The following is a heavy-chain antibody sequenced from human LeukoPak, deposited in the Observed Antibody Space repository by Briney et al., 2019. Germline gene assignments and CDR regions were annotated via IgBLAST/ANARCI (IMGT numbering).Heavy chain of an antibody. V-gene: IGHV3-74*01. CDR2: INEDASST. CDR1: GFTIRSYW. J-gene: IGHJ3*02. Sequence: GGSLRLSCAASGFTIRSYWMHWVRQAPGKGLIWVSRINEDASSTSYADSVKGRFTISRDNAKNTLYLQMNSLRAEDTAVYYCAKTVGATSRDAFDIWGQGTMVTVSS. CDR3: AKTVGATSRDAFDI. D-gene: IGHD1-26*01.